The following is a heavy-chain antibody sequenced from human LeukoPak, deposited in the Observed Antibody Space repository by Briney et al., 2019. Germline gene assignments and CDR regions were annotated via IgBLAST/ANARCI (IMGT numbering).Heavy chain of an antibody. CDR2: IITNFGTT. CDR3: ARPRTYYDFWRGYPSFDY. V-gene: IGHV1-69*13. J-gene: IGHJ4*02. D-gene: IGHD3-3*01. Sequence: SVKVSCKASGGTFSSYAISWVRQAPGQGLEWMGGIITNFGTTNYAQKFQGRVTITADESTSTVYMELSSLRSEDAAVYYCARPRTYYDFWRGYPSFDYWGQGTLVTVSS. CDR1: GGTFSSYA.